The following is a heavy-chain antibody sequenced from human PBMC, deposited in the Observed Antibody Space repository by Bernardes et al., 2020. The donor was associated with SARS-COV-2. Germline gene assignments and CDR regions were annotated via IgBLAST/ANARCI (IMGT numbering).Heavy chain of an antibody. D-gene: IGHD5-18*01. Sequence: GSLRLSCAASGFTFSSYWMSWVRQAPGKGLEWVANIKQDGSEKYYVDSVKGRFTISRDNAKNSLYLQMNSLRAEDTAVYYCARDTYGYGYQNYYYGMDVWGQGTTVTVSS. CDR2: IKQDGSEK. CDR1: GFTFSSYW. CDR3: ARDTYGYGYQNYYYGMDV. V-gene: IGHV3-7*05. J-gene: IGHJ6*02.